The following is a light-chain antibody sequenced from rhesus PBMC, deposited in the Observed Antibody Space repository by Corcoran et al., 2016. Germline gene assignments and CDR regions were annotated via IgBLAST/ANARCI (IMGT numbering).Light chain of an antibody. J-gene: IGKJ1*01. CDR3: QQYSNWPT. CDR1: QSVSSY. CDR2: GAS. Sequence: EIVMTQSPATLSLSPGERATLSCRASQSVSSYVAWYQQKPEQAPRLLIYGASSRATGIPDRFSGSGSSTDCTLTISSLEPEDFALYYCQQYSNWPTFGQGTKVEIK. V-gene: IGKV3S9*01.